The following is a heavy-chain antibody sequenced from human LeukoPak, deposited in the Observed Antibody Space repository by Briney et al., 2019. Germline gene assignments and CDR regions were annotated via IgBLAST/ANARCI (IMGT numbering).Heavy chain of an antibody. CDR2: INHSGST. CDR3: ARRKDSSGYFGRMGWFDP. D-gene: IGHD3-22*01. Sequence: PSETLSLTCAVYGGSFSGYYWSWIRQPPGKGLEWIGEINHSGSTNYNPSLKSRVTISVDTSKNQFSLKLSSVTAADTAVYSCARRKDSSGYFGRMGWFDPWGQGTLVTVSS. CDR1: GGSFSGYY. V-gene: IGHV4-34*01. J-gene: IGHJ5*02.